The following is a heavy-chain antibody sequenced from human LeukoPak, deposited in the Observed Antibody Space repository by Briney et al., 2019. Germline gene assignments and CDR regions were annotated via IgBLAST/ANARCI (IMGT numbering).Heavy chain of an antibody. J-gene: IGHJ3*02. V-gene: IGHV1-18*01. CDR3: ARDFPYSGSYPPPAADAFDI. D-gene: IGHD1-26*01. Sequence: ASVKVSCKASGYTFTSYGISWVRQAPGQGLEWMGWISAYNGNTNYAQKLQGRVTMTTDTSTSTAYTELRSLRSDDTAVYYCARDFPYSGSYPPPAADAFDIWGQGTMVTVSS. CDR2: ISAYNGNT. CDR1: GYTFTSYG.